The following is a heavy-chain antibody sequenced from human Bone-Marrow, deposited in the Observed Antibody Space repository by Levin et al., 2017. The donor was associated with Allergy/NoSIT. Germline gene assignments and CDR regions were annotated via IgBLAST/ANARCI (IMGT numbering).Heavy chain of an antibody. D-gene: IGHD2-21*01. CDR3: ARNPRPAIAEEIWFDS. CDR1: GFTFKIYG. V-gene: IGHV3-33*01. CDR2: IWFDGRNE. Sequence: GGSLRLSCAASGFTFKIYGMHWVRQAPGKGLEWVAGIWFDGRNENYADSVQGRFTISKDNTNNTLYLQMDSLRAEDTAVYYCARNPRPAIAEEIWFDSWGQGTLVTVSS. J-gene: IGHJ5*01.